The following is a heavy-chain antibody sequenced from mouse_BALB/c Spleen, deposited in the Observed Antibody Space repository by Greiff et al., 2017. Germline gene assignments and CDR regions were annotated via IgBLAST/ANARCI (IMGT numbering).Heavy chain of an antibody. CDR2: ISTYYGNT. Sequence: QVQLQQSGPELVRPGVSVKISCKGSGYTFTDYAMHWVKQSHAKSLEWIGVISTYYGNTNYNQKFKGKATMTVDKSSSTAYMELARLTSEDSAIYYCARGVTGSYAMDYWGQGTSVTVSA. V-gene: IGHV1-67*01. CDR1: GYTFTDYA. J-gene: IGHJ4*01. CDR3: ARGVTGSYAMDY. D-gene: IGHD4-1*01.